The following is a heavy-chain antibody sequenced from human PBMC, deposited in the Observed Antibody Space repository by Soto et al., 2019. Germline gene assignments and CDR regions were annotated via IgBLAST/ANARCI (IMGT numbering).Heavy chain of an antibody. CDR2: ISGSDGKT. J-gene: IGHJ4*02. CDR1: VFSFGSYA. V-gene: IGHV3-23*01. CDR3: ARWSYLDY. D-gene: IGHD3-3*01. Sequence: GSLRLSCAASVFSFGSYALSWVRQAPGKGLEWVSTISGSDGKTFYGDSVKGRFSISRDTSQSTLYLQMNSLRADDTAMYYCARWSYLDYWGQGTRVTVSS.